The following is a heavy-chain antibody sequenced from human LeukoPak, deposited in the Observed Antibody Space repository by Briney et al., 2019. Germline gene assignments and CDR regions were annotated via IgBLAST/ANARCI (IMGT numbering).Heavy chain of an antibody. D-gene: IGHD3-22*01. V-gene: IGHV4-38-2*02. J-gene: IGHJ4*02. CDR2: IYYSGST. CDR1: GYSISSGYY. CDR3: ARDRGYYDTSGYFQGVFDS. Sequence: SETLSLTCTVSGYSISSGYYWGWIRQPPGKGLERIGNIYYSGSTNYSPSLKSRVTISVDTSKNQFSLKLTSVTAADTAVYYCARDRGYYDTSGYFQGVFDSWGQGTLVTVSS.